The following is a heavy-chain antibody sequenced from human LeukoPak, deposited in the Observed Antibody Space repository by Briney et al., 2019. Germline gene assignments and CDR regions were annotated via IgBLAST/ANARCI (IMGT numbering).Heavy chain of an antibody. CDR2: IKQDGSEA. D-gene: IGHD3-10*01. CDR3: TRDALFGSGRTHLDF. V-gene: IGHV3-7*04. J-gene: IGHJ4*02. Sequence: GGTLRLSCAASEFTFNRDWMSWVRQAPGKGQQWVANIKQDGSEAHYVDSVKGRFTISRDNAKNSLSLQMNSLAVDDTGVYFCTRDALFGSGRTHLDFWSQGTLVSVSS. CDR1: EFTFNRDW.